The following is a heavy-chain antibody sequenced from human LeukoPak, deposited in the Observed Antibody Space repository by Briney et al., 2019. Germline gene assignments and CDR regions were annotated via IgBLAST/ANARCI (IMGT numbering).Heavy chain of an antibody. V-gene: IGHV4-59*08. Sequence: SETLSLTCTVSGGSISSYYWSWIRQPPGKGLEWIGYIYYSGSTKYNPSLKSRVTISVDTSKNQFSLKLTSVTAADTAVYYCARLGIGVVPSAMLGDYYFDYRGQGTLVTVSS. D-gene: IGHD2-2*01. CDR3: ARLGIGVVPSAMLGDYYFDY. CDR1: GGSISSYY. CDR2: IYYSGST. J-gene: IGHJ4*02.